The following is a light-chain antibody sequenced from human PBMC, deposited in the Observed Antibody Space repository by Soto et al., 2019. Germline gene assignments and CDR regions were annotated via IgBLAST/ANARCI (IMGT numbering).Light chain of an antibody. J-gene: IGKJ1*01. V-gene: IGKV3-15*01. CDR2: GAS. Sequence: EIVMTQSPVTLSVSPGERATLSCRASQSVRGNLAWYQQKPGQAPRLLIYGASTRATGIPARFSGSGSGTEFTLTISSLQSEDFAVYYCQQYNNWGTFGQGTKVEIK. CDR1: QSVRGN. CDR3: QQYNNWGT.